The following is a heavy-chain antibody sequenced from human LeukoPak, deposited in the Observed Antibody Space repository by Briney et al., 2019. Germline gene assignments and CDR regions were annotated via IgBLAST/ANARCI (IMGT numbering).Heavy chain of an antibody. V-gene: IGHV3-9*01. Sequence: HPGRSLRLSCAASGFTFDDYAMHWVRQAPGKGLEWVSGISWNSGSRGYADSVKGRFTISRDNAKKSLCLQMNSLRAEDTAFYYCAKDRKDIVLGPFDIWGQGTMVTVSS. CDR1: GFTFDDYA. J-gene: IGHJ3*02. CDR2: ISWNSGSR. D-gene: IGHD2-8*02. CDR3: AKDRKDIVLGPFDI.